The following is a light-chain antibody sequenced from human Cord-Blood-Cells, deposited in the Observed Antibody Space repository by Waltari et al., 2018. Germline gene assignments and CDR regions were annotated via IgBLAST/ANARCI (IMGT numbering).Light chain of an antibody. V-gene: IGLV2-23*01. CDR2: EGS. Sequence: SALTQPSSGPGSLGPSTTLSCTGTSSPAARYTLACLNQQHPGKAPTPMLYEGSKRPSGVSNRFSGSKSGNTASLTISGLQAEDEADYYCCSYAGSSTLRVFGGGTKLTVL. CDR1: SSPAARYTL. J-gene: IGLJ3*02. CDR3: CSYAGSSTLRV.